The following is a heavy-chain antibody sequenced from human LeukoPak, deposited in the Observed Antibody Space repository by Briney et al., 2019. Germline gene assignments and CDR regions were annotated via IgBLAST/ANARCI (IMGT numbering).Heavy chain of an antibody. J-gene: IGHJ4*02. D-gene: IGHD3-22*01. CDR1: GYTFTGYY. Sequence: GASVKVSCKASGYTFTGYYMHWVRQAPGQGLEWMGWINPNSGGTNYAQEFQGRVTMTRDTSISTAYMELSRLRSDDTAVYYCARDYYYDSSGHSPLDYWGQGTLVTVSS. CDR3: ARDYYYDSSGHSPLDY. V-gene: IGHV1-2*02. CDR2: INPNSGGT.